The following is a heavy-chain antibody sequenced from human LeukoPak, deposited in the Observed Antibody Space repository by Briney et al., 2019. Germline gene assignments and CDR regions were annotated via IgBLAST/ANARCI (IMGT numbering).Heavy chain of an antibody. V-gene: IGHV3-9*01. CDR1: GFTFDDYA. CDR2: ISWNSGSI. Sequence: PGRSLRLSCAASGFTFDDYAMHWVRQAPGKGLEWVSGISWNSGSIGYADSVKGRFTISRDNAKNSLYLQMNSLRAEDTALYYCAKGSYSATWYYFDYWSQGTLVTVSS. D-gene: IGHD6-13*01. J-gene: IGHJ4*02. CDR3: AKGSYSATWYYFDY.